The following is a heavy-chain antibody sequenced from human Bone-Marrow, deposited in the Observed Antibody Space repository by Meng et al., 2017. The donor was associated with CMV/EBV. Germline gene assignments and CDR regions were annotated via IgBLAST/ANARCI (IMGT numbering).Heavy chain of an antibody. CDR1: GGSISSSSYY. V-gene: IGHV4-39*07. J-gene: IGHJ4*02. D-gene: IGHD3-10*01. Sequence: ESLKISCTVSGGSISSSSYYWGWIRQPPGKGLEWIGSIYYSGSTYYNPSLKSRVTVSVDTSKNQFSLKLSSVTAADTAVYYCARGSIRGYYFDYWGQGTLVTVSS. CDR3: ARGSIRGYYFDY. CDR2: IYYSGST.